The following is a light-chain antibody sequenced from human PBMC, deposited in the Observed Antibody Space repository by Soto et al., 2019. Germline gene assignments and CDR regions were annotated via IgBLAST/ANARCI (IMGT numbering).Light chain of an antibody. V-gene: IGLV2-14*01. Sequence: QSVLTQPASVSGSPGQSITISCTGTSSDVGGYNYVSWYQQHPGKAPKLMIYDVSNRPSGVSNRFSGSKSGNTASLTISGVQAGDEADYYCSSYTSSSTVVFGGGTKLTVL. CDR1: SSDVGGYNY. CDR2: DVS. CDR3: SSYTSSSTVV. J-gene: IGLJ2*01.